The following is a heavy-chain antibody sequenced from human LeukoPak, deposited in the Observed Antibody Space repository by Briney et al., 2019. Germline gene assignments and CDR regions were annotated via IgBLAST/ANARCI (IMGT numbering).Heavy chain of an antibody. Sequence: ASVTVSCKASGCTFTSYYMHWVRQAPGQGLEWMGIINPSGGSTSYAQKFQGRVTMTRDTSTSTVYMELSSLRSEDTAVYYCARGRWWRDAFDIWGQGTMVTVSS. CDR3: ARGRWWRDAFDI. V-gene: IGHV1-46*01. CDR2: INPSGGST. J-gene: IGHJ3*02. D-gene: IGHD2-15*01. CDR1: GCTFTSYY.